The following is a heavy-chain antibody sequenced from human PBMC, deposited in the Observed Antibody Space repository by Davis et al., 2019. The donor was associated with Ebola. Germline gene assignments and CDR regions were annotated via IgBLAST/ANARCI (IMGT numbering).Heavy chain of an antibody. J-gene: IGHJ4*02. V-gene: IGHV7-4-1*02. CDR2: INTNTGNP. Sequence: ASVKVSCKASGYTFTSYGISWVRQAPGQGLEWMGWINTNTGNPTYAQGFTGRFVFSLDTSVSTAYLQISSLKAEDTAVYYCASLYSSGWLHYWGQGTLVTVSS. CDR3: ASLYSSGWLHY. CDR1: GYTFTSYG. D-gene: IGHD6-19*01.